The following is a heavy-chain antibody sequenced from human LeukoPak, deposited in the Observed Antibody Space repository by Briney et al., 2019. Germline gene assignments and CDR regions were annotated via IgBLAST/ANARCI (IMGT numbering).Heavy chain of an antibody. J-gene: IGHJ4*02. CDR3: ARVHCSGGSCYDEVFDY. Sequence: GASVKVSCKASGYTFTRYYMHWVRRTPGQGLEWMGIINPSDGSTSYAQKFQGRVTMTRDTSTSKVYMEVSSLTSEDTAVYYCARVHCSGGSCYDEVFDYWGQGTLVTVSS. D-gene: IGHD2-15*01. CDR1: GYTFTRYY. V-gene: IGHV1-46*01. CDR2: INPSDGST.